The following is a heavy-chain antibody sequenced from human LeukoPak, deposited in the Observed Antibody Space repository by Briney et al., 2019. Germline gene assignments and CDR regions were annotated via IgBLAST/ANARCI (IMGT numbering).Heavy chain of an antibody. Sequence: SETLSLTCTVSGGSISSYYWSWIRQPPGKGLESIGYIYNSGSIKYNPSLKSRVTISVDTSKNHFSLNLSSVTAADTAVYYCARQSRGSSSSRDYFDYWGQGTLVTVSS. J-gene: IGHJ4*02. CDR2: IYNSGSI. CDR1: GGSISSYY. D-gene: IGHD6-6*01. CDR3: ARQSRGSSSSRDYFDY. V-gene: IGHV4-59*08.